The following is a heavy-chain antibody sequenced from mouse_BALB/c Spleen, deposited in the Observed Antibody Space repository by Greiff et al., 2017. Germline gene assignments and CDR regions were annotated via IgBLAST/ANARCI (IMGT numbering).Heavy chain of an antibody. CDR3: ARFTTATGAMDY. CDR1: GYSITSDYA. Sequence: EVQRVESGPGLVKPSQSLSLTCTVTGYSITSDYAWNWIRQFPGNKLEWMGYISYSGSTSYNPSLKSRISITRDTSKNQFFLQLNSVTTEDTATYYCARFTTATGAMDYWGQGTSVTVSS. J-gene: IGHJ4*01. V-gene: IGHV3-2*02. CDR2: ISYSGST. D-gene: IGHD1-2*01.